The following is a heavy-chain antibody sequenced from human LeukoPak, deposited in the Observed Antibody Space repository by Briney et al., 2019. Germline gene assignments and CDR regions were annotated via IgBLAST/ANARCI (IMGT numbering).Heavy chain of an antibody. CDR1: GFPISSGFS. D-gene: IGHD3-16*01. V-gene: IGHV4-38-2*01. CDR2: ISYSAIT. J-gene: IGHJ5*02. CDR3: ARVGAVPGIDP. Sequence: SEPLSLTCAVFGFPISSGFSWAWIRQSPGKGLNWIASISYSAITYYKPSLESRLFISADTSKNQFSVRLTSVTAADTAVYYCARVGAVPGIDPWGQGILVTVSS.